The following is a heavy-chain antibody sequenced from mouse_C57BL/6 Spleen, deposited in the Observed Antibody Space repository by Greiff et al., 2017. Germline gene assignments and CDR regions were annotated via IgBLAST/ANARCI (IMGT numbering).Heavy chain of an antibody. Sequence: VKLMESGAELVKPGASVKISCKASGYAFSSYWMNWVKQRPGKGLEWIGQIYPGDGDTNYNGKFKGKATLTADKSSSTAYMQLSSLTSEDSAVYFCARKLRLRDAMDYWGQGTSVTVSS. D-gene: IGHD3-2*02. J-gene: IGHJ4*01. CDR2: IYPGDGDT. CDR3: ARKLRLRDAMDY. V-gene: IGHV1-80*01. CDR1: GYAFSSYW.